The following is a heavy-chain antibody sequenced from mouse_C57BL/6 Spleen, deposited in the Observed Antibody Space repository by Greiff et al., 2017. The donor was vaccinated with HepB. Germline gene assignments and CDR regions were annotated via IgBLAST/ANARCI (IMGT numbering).Heavy chain of an antibody. D-gene: IGHD2-1*01. V-gene: IGHV3-6*01. CDR1: GYSITSGYY. CDR2: ISYDGSN. J-gene: IGHJ1*03. CDR3: ARGNYGWYFDV. Sequence: VQVVESGPGLVKPSQSLSLTCSVTGYSITSGYYWNWIRQFPGNKLEWMGYISYDGSNNYNPSLKNRISITRDTSKNQFFLKLNSVTTEDTATYYCARGNYGWYFDVWGTGTTVTVSS.